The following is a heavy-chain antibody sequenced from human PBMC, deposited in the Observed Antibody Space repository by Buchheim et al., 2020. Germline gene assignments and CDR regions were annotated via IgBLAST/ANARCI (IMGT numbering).Heavy chain of an antibody. V-gene: IGHV3-23*01. D-gene: IGHD6-13*01. Sequence: EVQLLESGGGSLQPGGSLRLSCAASGFTFSRYGMSWVRPAPGKGLELVSRISESGGNTYYADSVKGRFTISRDNSKNTRYLQMNSLRVEDTAVYYCAKDRDYSRPPYGFDYWGQGTL. CDR2: ISESGGNT. CDR1: GFTFSRYG. CDR3: AKDRDYSRPPYGFDY. J-gene: IGHJ4*02.